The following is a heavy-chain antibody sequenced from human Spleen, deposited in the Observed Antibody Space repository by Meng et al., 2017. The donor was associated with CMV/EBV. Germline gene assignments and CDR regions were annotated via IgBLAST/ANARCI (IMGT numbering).Heavy chain of an antibody. D-gene: IGHD3-22*01. CDR2: INSDGSST. CDR3: ARVDYDSSGYYYFDD. CDR1: GFTFSNYW. J-gene: IGHJ4*02. Sequence: GESLKISCAASGFTFSNYWMHWVRQAPGKGLVWVSRINSDGSSTSYADSVKGRVTISRDNAKNTLYLQMSSLRAEDTAVYYCARVDYDSSGYYYFDDWGQGTLVTVSS. V-gene: IGHV3-74*01.